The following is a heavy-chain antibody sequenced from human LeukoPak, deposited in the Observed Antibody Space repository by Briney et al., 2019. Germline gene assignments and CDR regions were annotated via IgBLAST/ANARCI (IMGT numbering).Heavy chain of an antibody. J-gene: IGHJ4*02. CDR3: ARSDYNDYRGLGF. CDR1: GYSLTSNY. V-gene: IGHV1-46*01. Sequence: ASVKVSCKASGYSLTSNYIHWMRQAPGQGLGWMGIIIPSSGSTTYAQKFQGRVTMTRDTSTSTVYMELSSLTSDDTAVHFCARSDYNDYRGLGFWGQGTLVTVSS. CDR2: IIPSSGST. D-gene: IGHD4-11*01.